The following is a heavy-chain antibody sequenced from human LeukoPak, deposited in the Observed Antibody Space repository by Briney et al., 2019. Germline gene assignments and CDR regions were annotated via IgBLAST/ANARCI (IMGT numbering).Heavy chain of an antibody. D-gene: IGHD5-18*01. V-gene: IGHV4-59*01. J-gene: IGHJ6*02. Sequence: PSETLSLTCTVSGGSISSYYWSWIRQPPGKGLEWIGYIYYSGSTNYNPSLKSRVTISVDTSKNQFSLKLSSVTAADTAVYYCARADTAMAIWGENYYYYGMDVWGQGTTVTVSS. CDR1: GGSISSYY. CDR3: ARADTAMAIWGENYYYYGMDV. CDR2: IYYSGST.